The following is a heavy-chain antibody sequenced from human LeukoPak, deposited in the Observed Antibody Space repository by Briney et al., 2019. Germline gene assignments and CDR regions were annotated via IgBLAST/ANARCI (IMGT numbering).Heavy chain of an antibody. CDR3: ASALAPNSGSYYYYYYGMDV. CDR2: IIPILGIG. V-gene: IGHV1-69*04. CDR1: GGTFSSYA. J-gene: IGHJ6*02. D-gene: IGHD1-26*01. Sequence: SVKVSCKASGGTFSSYAISWVRQAPGQRLEWMGRIIPILGIGNYAQKFQGRVTITADKSTSTAYMELSSLRYEDTAVYYCASALAPNSGSYYYYYYGMDVWGQGTTVTVSS.